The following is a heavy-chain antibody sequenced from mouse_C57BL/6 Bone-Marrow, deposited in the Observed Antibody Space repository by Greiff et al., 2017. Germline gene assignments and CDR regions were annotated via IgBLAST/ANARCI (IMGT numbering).Heavy chain of an antibody. D-gene: IGHD1-1*01. CDR2: INPYNGGT. CDR3: ARSRFSIYYYGSSGKGGYFDV. Sequence: EVQLQQSGPVLVKPGASVKMSCKASGYTFTDYYMNWVKQSHGKSLEWIGVINPYNGGTSYNQKFKGKATLTVDKSSSTAYMELNSLTSEDSAVYYCARSRFSIYYYGSSGKGGYFDVWGTGTTVTVSS. J-gene: IGHJ1*03. CDR1: GYTFTDYY. V-gene: IGHV1-19*01.